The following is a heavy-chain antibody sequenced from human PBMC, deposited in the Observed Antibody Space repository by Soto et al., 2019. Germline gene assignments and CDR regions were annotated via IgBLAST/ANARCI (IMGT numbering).Heavy chain of an antibody. J-gene: IGHJ4*02. CDR1: GGSISSYY. CDR2: IYYSGST. V-gene: IGHV4-59*01. Sequence: SETLSLTCTVSGGSISSYYWSWIRQPPGKGLERIGYIYYSGSTNYNPSLKSRVTISVDTSKNQFSLKLSSVTAADTAVYYCARVTVDYGDYYFDYWGQGTLVTVSS. CDR3: ARVTVDYGDYYFDY. D-gene: IGHD4-17*01.